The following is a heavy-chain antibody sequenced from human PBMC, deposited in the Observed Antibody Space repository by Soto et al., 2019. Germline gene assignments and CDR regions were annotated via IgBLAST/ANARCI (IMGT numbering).Heavy chain of an antibody. J-gene: IGHJ4*02. V-gene: IGHV4-39*01. CDR3: ARQILDYGGNPSPYYFDY. Sequence: SETLSLTCTVSGGSISSSSYYWGWIRQPPGKGLEWIGSIYYSGSTYYNPSLKSRVTISVDTSKNQFSLKLSSVTAADTAVYYCARQILDYGGNPSPYYFDYWGQGTLVTVSS. D-gene: IGHD3-16*01. CDR1: GGSISSSSYY. CDR2: IYYSGST.